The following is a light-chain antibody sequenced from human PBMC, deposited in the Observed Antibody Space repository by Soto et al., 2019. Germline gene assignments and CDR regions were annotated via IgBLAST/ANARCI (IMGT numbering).Light chain of an antibody. CDR3: ASYTSTSTYV. CDR2: AVS. J-gene: IGLJ1*01. V-gene: IGLV2-14*01. Sequence: QSALTQPASVSGSPGQSITISCTGTGSDVGGYDYVSWYQHHPGKAPKLMIYAVSNRPSGVSNRFSGSKSGNTASLTISGLQADDESDYYCASYTSTSTYVFGTGTNVTVL. CDR1: GSDVGGYDY.